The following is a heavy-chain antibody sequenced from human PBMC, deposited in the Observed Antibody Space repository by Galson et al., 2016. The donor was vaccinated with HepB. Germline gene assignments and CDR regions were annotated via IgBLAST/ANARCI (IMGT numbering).Heavy chain of an antibody. D-gene: IGHD7-27*01. CDR1: GDSVSSNNAG. V-gene: IGHV6-1*01. J-gene: IGHJ5*01. Sequence: CAISGDSVSSNNAGWNWIRQSPSRGLEWLGRTYYRSKWWHTYAVSMKSRTTINPDTFKNQFSLQLNSVTPEDTAVYYCARAEANWDGGGDNYFDSWGQGILVTVSS. CDR3: ARAEANWDGGGDNYFDS. CDR2: TYYRSKWWH.